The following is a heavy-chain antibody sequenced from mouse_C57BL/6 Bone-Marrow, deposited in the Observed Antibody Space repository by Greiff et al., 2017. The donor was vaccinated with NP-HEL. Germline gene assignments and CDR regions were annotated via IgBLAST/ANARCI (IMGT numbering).Heavy chain of an antibody. J-gene: IGHJ1*03. CDR2: IRNKANGYTT. CDR1: GFTFTDYY. Sequence: EVQLVESGGGLVQPGGSLSLSCAASGFTFTDYYMSWVRQPPGQALEWLGFIRNKANGYTTEYSASVKGRFTISRDNSQSILYLQMNALRAEDSATYYCAGYNWDWYFDVWGTGTTVTVSS. D-gene: IGHD4-1*01. V-gene: IGHV7-3*01. CDR3: AGYNWDWYFDV.